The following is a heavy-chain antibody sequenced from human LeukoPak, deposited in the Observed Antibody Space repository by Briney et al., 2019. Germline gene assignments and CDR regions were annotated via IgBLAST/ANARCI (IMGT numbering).Heavy chain of an antibody. CDR2: IYHSGST. V-gene: IGHV4-39*07. D-gene: IGHD5-18*01. CDR1: GGSLSNSSYF. CDR3: ARDGLWIQNAFDI. Sequence: PSETLSLMCTLSGGSLSNSSYFWGWIRQPPGRGLEWIGSIYHSGSTYYNSSLKSRVTISVDTSKNQLSLKLTSVTAADTAVYDCARDGLWIQNAFDIWGQGTMVTVSS. J-gene: IGHJ3*02.